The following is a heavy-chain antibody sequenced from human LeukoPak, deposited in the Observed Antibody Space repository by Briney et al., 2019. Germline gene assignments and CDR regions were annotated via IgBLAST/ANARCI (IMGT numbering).Heavy chain of an antibody. D-gene: IGHD4-17*01. CDR1: GFTFSSYA. CDR3: AKAKNYGDYYY. CDR2: ISANGGST. J-gene: IGHJ4*02. Sequence: PGGSLRLSCAASGFTFSSYAMSWVRQAPGKGLEWVSTISANGGSTYYADSVKGRFTISRDNSKNTLYLQMSSLRAEDTAVYYCAKAKNYGDYYYWGQETLVTVSS. V-gene: IGHV3-23*01.